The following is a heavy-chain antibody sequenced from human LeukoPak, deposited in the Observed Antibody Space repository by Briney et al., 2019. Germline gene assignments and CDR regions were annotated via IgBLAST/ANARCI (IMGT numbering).Heavy chain of an antibody. Sequence: GGSLRLSCAASGFTFSSYWMHWVRQGPGKGLVWVSRINNDGRSANYADSVKGRFTISRDNAKNTLYLQMNSLRAEDTAVYYCVRDNYGVDYWGQGTLVTVSS. D-gene: IGHD3-10*01. J-gene: IGHJ4*02. CDR2: INNDGRSA. CDR3: VRDNYGVDY. CDR1: GFTFSSYW. V-gene: IGHV3-74*01.